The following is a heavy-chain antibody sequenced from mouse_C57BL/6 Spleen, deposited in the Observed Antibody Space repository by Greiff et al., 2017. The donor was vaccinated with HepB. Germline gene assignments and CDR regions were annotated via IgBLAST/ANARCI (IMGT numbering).Heavy chain of an antibody. Sequence: VQLQQSGAELMKPGASVKLSCKATGYTFTGYWIEWVKQRPGHGLEWIGEILPGSGSTNYNEKFKGKATFTADTSSNTAYMQLSSLTTEDSAIYYCARSRAYYSNGWYFDVWGTGTTVTVSS. J-gene: IGHJ1*03. CDR1: GYTFTGYW. D-gene: IGHD2-5*01. CDR2: ILPGSGST. CDR3: ARSRAYYSNGWYFDV. V-gene: IGHV1-9*01.